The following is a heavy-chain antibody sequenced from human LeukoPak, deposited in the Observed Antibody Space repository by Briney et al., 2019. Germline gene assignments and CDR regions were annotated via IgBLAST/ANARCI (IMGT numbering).Heavy chain of an antibody. D-gene: IGHD3-10*01. CDR1: GGSISSGGYY. J-gene: IGHJ4*02. CDR2: IYYSGST. Sequence: PSETLSLTGTVSGGSISSGGYYWSWIRQHPGKGLEWIGYIYYSGSTYYNPSLKSRVTISVDTSKNQFSLKLRSVTAADTAVYYCARVNRFGELFGFFDYWGQGTLVTVSS. V-gene: IGHV4-31*03. CDR3: ARVNRFGELFGFFDY.